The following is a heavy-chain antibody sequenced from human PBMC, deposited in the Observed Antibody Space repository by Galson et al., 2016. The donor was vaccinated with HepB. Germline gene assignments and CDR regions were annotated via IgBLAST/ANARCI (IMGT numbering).Heavy chain of an antibody. D-gene: IGHD3-3*01. CDR1: GFTFSNYW. CDR3: ARSGVVTYYGMDV. V-gene: IGHV3-7*05. Sequence: SLRLSCAASGFTFSNYWMSWVRQAXXXGLXXVANIKQDGSEIYYLGSVKGRFTISRDNAKKSLYLQMNSLRVEDTAVYYCARSGVVTYYGMDVWGQGTTVTVSS. J-gene: IGHJ6*02. CDR2: IKQDGSEI.